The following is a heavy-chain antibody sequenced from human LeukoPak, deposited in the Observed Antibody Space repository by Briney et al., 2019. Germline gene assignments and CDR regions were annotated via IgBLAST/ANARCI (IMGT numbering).Heavy chain of an antibody. CDR2: ISGSGGST. Sequence: GGSLRLSCAASGFTFSSYAMSWVRQAPGKGLEWVSAISGSGGSTYYADSVKGRFTISRDNSKNTLYLQMNSLRAEDTAVYYCAKDVVVVPAAMGPNDAFDIWGQGTMVTVSS. CDR1: GFTFSSYA. CDR3: AKDVVVVPAAMGPNDAFDI. V-gene: IGHV3-23*01. D-gene: IGHD2-2*01. J-gene: IGHJ3*02.